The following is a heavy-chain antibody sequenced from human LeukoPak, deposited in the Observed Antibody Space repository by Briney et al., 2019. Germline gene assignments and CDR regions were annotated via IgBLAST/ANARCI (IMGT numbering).Heavy chain of an antibody. CDR1: GFTFSSYG. CDR2: IPNDGGNT. J-gene: IGHJ4*02. Sequence: GGSLRLSCVVSGFTFSSYGMQWVRQAPGRTLEWVAVIPNDGGNTYYADSVKGRFTVSRDNSKNTLYLQMNSLRAEDTAVYYCATSSHYYDSRGYYPYYFDSWGQGTLVTVSS. CDR3: ATSSHYYDSRGYYPYYFDS. D-gene: IGHD3-22*01. V-gene: IGHV3-30*03.